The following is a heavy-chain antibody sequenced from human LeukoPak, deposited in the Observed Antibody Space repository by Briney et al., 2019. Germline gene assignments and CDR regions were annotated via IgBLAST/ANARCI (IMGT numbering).Heavy chain of an antibody. CDR1: GGSFSGYY. D-gene: IGHD3-22*01. CDR2: INHSGST. CDR3: ARDSGRYSSGYDFFDY. J-gene: IGHJ4*02. Sequence: SETLSLTCAVYGGSFSGYYWSWIRQPPGKGLEWIGEINHSGSTNYDPSLKSRVTISVDTSKNQFSLKLSSVTAEDTAVYYCARDSGRYSSGYDFFDYWGQGTLVTVSS. V-gene: IGHV4-34*01.